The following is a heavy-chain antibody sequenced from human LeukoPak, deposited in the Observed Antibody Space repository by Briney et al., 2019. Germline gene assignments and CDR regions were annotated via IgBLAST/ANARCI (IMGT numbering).Heavy chain of an antibody. CDR2: IYYSGST. Sequence: SETLSLTCTVSGGSISSYYWSWIRQPPGKGLEWIGYIYYSGSTNYNPSLKSRVTISVDTSKNQFSLKLSSVTAADTAVYYCARYCSGGDCYSKALDYWGQGILVTVSS. V-gene: IGHV4-59*01. D-gene: IGHD2-15*01. CDR3: ARYCSGGDCYSKALDY. J-gene: IGHJ4*02. CDR1: GGSISSYY.